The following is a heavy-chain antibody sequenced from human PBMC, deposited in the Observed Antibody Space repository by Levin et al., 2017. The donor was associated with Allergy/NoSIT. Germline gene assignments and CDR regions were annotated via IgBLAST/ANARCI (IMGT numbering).Heavy chain of an antibody. Sequence: SETLSLTCTVSGGSISSGGYYWSWIRQHPGKGLEWIGYIYYSGSTYYNPSLKSRVTISVDTSKNQFSLKLSSVTAADTAVYYGARDGEAGGLDYWGQGTLVTVSS. CDR2: IYYSGST. J-gene: IGHJ4*02. D-gene: IGHD2-8*02. V-gene: IGHV4-31*03. CDR1: GGSISSGGYY. CDR3: ARDGEAGGLDY.